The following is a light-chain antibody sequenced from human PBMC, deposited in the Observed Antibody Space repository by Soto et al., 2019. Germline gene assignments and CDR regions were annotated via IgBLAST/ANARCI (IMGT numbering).Light chain of an antibody. V-gene: IGKV3-20*01. Sequence: EIVLMQSAGTLSLSPGERATLSCRASQSLTDGFLAWYQQKHGQALRLLIYGISNRATGIPDRFSGGGSGTDFTLTISRLEPEDIAVYYCQQYGTAPFTFGQGTKVEIK. CDR1: QSLTDGF. CDR3: QQYGTAPFT. J-gene: IGKJ2*01. CDR2: GIS.